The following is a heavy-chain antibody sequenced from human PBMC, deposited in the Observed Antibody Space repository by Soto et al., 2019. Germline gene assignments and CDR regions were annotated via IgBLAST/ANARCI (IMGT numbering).Heavy chain of an antibody. CDR2: IYWDDDK. V-gene: IGHV2-5*02. J-gene: IGHJ6*02. CDR1: GFSLSTSGVG. CDR3: AHSDIAAAGNYYYYYGMDV. Sequence: SGPTLVKPTQTLTLTCTFSGFSLSTSGVGVGWIRQPPGKALEWLALIYWDDDKRYSPSLKSRLTITKDTSKNQVVLTMTNMDPVDTATYYCAHSDIAAAGNYYYYYGMDVWGQGTTVTVSS. D-gene: IGHD6-13*01.